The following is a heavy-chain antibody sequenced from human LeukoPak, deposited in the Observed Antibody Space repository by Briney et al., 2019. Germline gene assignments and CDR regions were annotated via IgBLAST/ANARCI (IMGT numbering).Heavy chain of an antibody. CDR2: VCHTGST. V-gene: IGHV4-38-2*01. D-gene: IGHD3-22*01. CDR3: ASHYYASSGCLFDS. Sequence: SETLSLTCAVSGYSISSGYYWVWIRKPTGKGLEWIGGVCHTGSTYYHPSLKSRVTILLDTSNNQFSLRLTSVSAADTALYYRASHYYASSGCLFDSWGPGSLVTVSS. CDR1: GYSISSGYY. J-gene: IGHJ4*02.